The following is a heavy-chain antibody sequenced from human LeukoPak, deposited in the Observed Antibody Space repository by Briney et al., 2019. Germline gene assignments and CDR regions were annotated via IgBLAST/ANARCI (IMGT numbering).Heavy chain of an antibody. J-gene: IGHJ6*03. Sequence: ASVKVSCKASGYTFTSYDIIWVRQATGQGLEWMGWMNPNSGNTGYAQKFQGRVTMTRNTSISTAYMELSSLRSEDTAVYYCARALRYFDWLLFKSDYYYYYMDVWGKGTTVTISS. D-gene: IGHD3-9*01. CDR3: ARALRYFDWLLFKSDYYYYYMDV. V-gene: IGHV1-8*01. CDR1: GYTFTSYD. CDR2: MNPNSGNT.